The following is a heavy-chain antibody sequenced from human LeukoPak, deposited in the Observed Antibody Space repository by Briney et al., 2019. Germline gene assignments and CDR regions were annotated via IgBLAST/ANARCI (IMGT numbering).Heavy chain of an antibody. Sequence: SETLSLTCAVYGGSFSGYYWSWIRQPPGKGLEWIGEINHSGSTNYNPSLKRRVTISVDTSKNQFSLKLSSVTAADTAAYYCARRREMADFDYWGQGTLVTVSS. V-gene: IGHV4-34*01. CDR1: GGSFSGYY. CDR3: ARRREMADFDY. J-gene: IGHJ4*02. CDR2: INHSGST. D-gene: IGHD5-24*01.